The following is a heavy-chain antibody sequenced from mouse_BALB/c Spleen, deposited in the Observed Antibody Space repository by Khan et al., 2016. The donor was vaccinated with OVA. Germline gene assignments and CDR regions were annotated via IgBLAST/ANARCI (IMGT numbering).Heavy chain of an antibody. CDR3: AREEALYYFAY. V-gene: IGHV1-76*01. CDR1: GYIFTSYW. Sequence: VQLKQSGAELVRPGASVKLSCKTSGYIFTSYWIHWVKQRSGQGLEWIARIYPGTDNTYYNEKLRDKATLTADKSSSTAYIQLSSLKSEVSAVYFGAREEALYYFAYWGQGTTLTVSS. J-gene: IGHJ2*01. CDR2: IYPGTDNT. D-gene: IGHD1-1*01.